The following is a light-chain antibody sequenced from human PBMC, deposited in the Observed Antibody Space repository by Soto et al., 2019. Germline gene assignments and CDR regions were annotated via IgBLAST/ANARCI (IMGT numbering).Light chain of an antibody. J-gene: IGKJ2*01. CDR1: QSVTKNF. Sequence: YTPSPATPPLSPGEGAPLSCSASQSVTKNFLAWYQQKPGQAPRLLIYGASSRPGGIPDRFSGSGSGTDFTLTIPRLEPEDFAVYYCQQYGSSPYSLGQGTEVDIK. CDR2: GAS. V-gene: IGKV3-20*01. CDR3: QQYGSSPYS.